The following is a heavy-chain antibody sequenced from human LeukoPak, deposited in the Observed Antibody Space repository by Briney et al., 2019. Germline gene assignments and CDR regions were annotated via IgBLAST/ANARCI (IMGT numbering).Heavy chain of an antibody. CDR1: GFTFTSSA. D-gene: IGHD3-3*01. Sequence: SVKVSCKASGFTFTSSAVQWVRQARGQRLEWIGWIVVGSGNTNYAQKFQERVTITRDMSTSTAYMELSSLRSEDTAVYYCAADELRFLEWQPPVNYWGQGTLVTVSS. CDR2: IVVGSGNT. J-gene: IGHJ4*02. CDR3: AADELRFLEWQPPVNY. V-gene: IGHV1-58*01.